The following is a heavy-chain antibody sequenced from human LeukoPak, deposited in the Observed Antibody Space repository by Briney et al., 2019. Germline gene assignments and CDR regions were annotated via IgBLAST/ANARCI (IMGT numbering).Heavy chain of an antibody. V-gene: IGHV3-53*01. CDR2: IYSGGST. J-gene: IGHJ3*02. CDR3: AKVYGYSSGWSHHDAFDI. Sequence: GGSLRLSCAASGFTVSSNYMSWVRQAPGRGLEWVSVIYSGGSTYYADSVKGRFTISRDNSKNTLYLQMNSLRAEDTAVYYCAKVYGYSSGWSHHDAFDIWGQGKMVTVSS. D-gene: IGHD6-19*01. CDR1: GFTVSSNY.